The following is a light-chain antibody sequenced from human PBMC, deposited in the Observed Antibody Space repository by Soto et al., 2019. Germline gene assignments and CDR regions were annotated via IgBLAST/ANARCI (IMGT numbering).Light chain of an antibody. V-gene: IGKV3D-20*01. CDR3: QQYGSSPLT. CDR1: QSVSYY. Sequence: EIVLTQSPVTLSLSPGERATLSCRASQSVSYYLAWYQQKPGLAPRLLIYDASSRATGIPDRFSGSGSGTDFTLTISRLEPEDFAVYYCQQYGSSPLTFGGGTKVDIK. J-gene: IGKJ4*01. CDR2: DAS.